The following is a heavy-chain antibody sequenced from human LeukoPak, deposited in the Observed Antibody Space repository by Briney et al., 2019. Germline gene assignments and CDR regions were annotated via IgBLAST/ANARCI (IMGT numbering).Heavy chain of an antibody. CDR2: IIPIFGTA. CDR1: GGTFSSYA. J-gene: IGHJ6*03. D-gene: IGHD3-10*01. Sequence: SVKVSCKASGGTFSSYAISWVRQAPGQGLEWMGGIIPIFGTANYAQKFQGRVTITADESTSTAYMELSSLRSEDTAVYYCARALLWFGELFYVDVWGKGTTVTISS. V-gene: IGHV1-69*13. CDR3: ARALLWFGELFYVDV.